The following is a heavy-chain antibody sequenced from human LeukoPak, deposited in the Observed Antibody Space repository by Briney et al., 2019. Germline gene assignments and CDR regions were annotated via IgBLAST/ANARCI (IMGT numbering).Heavy chain of an antibody. Sequence: SETLSLTCTVSGGSISSYYWSWIRQPPGKGLEWIGYIYYSGSTNYNPSLKSRVTISVDTSKNQFSLKLSSVTAADTAVYYRARRTYYYDSSGYYYQTTDAFDIWGQGTMVTVSS. V-gene: IGHV4-59*08. CDR2: IYYSGST. CDR1: GGSISSYY. CDR3: ARRTYYYDSSGYYYQTTDAFDI. J-gene: IGHJ3*02. D-gene: IGHD3-22*01.